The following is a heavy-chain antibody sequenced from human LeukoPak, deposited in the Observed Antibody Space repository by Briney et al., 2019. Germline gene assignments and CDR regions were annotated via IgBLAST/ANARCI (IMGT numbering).Heavy chain of an antibody. Sequence: GSLRLSCAASGFTFSSSAMSWVRQAPGKGLEWVSVISGSGGSTYYADSVNGRVTISRDNSKNTLYLQMNSLRAEDTAVYYCAKASRNCSRTSCYEYFQHWGQGTLVTVSS. CDR3: AKASRNCSRTSCYEYFQH. CDR1: GFTFSSSA. J-gene: IGHJ1*01. V-gene: IGHV3-23*01. CDR2: ISGSGGST. D-gene: IGHD2-2*01.